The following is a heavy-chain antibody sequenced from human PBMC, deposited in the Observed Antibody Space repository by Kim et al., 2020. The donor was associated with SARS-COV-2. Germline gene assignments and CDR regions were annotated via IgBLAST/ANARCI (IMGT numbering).Heavy chain of an antibody. V-gene: IGHV5-51*01. Sequence: GDADTRYSPSCKGQVPISDDQSINTAYLQWSSLKASDTAVYYCARGNGPIYWGQGTLVTVSS. J-gene: IGHJ4*02. CDR3: ARGNGPIY. CDR2: GDADT.